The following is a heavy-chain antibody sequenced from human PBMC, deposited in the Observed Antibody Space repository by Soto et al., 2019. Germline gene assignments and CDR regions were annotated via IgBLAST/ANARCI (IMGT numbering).Heavy chain of an antibody. CDR1: GYTFTTYG. J-gene: IGHJ4*02. CDR2: ISAHNGNT. D-gene: IGHD5-12*01. CDR3: ARDVDILTAPPGDH. Sequence: QVQLVQSGAGVKNPGASVKVSCKASGYTFTTYGINWVRQAPGQGPEWLGWISAHNGNTNIAQKFQDRVTMTTDTSTTTAYMELRSLRSDDTAIYYCARDVDILTAPPGDHWGQGTLVNVSS. V-gene: IGHV1-18*01.